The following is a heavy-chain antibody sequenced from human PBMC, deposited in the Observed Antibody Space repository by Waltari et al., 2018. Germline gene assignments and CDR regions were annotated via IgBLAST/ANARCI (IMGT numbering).Heavy chain of an antibody. CDR2: FDPEDGEI. CDR1: GYTLTELS. J-gene: IGHJ4*02. V-gene: IGHV1-24*01. Sequence: QVHLVQAGAEVRRPGASVKVYCKVSGYTLTELSIPWVRQAPGKGLEWMGGFDPEDGEIIYAQKFQGRVTMTEDTSTDTVYMEVSSLRSEDTAVYYCASNQVDYSNYFYFDYWGQGTLVTVSS. D-gene: IGHD4-4*01. CDR3: ASNQVDYSNYFYFDY.